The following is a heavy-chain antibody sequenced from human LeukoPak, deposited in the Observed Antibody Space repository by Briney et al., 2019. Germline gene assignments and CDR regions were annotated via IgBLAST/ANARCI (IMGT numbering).Heavy chain of an antibody. CDR3: ARGDGSGSGRWFDP. CDR2: IYHTGST. J-gene: IGHJ5*02. CDR1: GASISSGTYS. D-gene: IGHD3-10*01. Sequence: PSETLSLTCTVSGASISSGTYSWSWIRQPPGEGLEWIGYIYHTGSTYYNPSLKRRVTISVDRSKNQFSLNLNFVTAADTALYYCARGDGSGSGRWFDPWGQGTLITVSS. V-gene: IGHV4-30-2*01.